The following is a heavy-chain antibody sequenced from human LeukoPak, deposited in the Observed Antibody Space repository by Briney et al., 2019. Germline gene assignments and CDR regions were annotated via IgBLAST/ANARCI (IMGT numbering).Heavy chain of an antibody. Sequence: PGRSLRLSCAASGFTFDDYAMHWVRQAPGKGLEWVSGISWNSGSIGYADSVKGRFTISRDNAKNSLYLQMNSLRAEDTALYYCAKSDRGFDYWGQGTLVTVSS. CDR2: ISWNSGSI. J-gene: IGHJ4*02. CDR3: AKSDRGFDY. D-gene: IGHD1-26*01. V-gene: IGHV3-9*01. CDR1: GFTFDDYA.